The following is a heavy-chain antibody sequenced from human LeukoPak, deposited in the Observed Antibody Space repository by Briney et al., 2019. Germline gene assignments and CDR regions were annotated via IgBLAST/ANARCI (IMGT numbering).Heavy chain of an antibody. V-gene: IGHV4-34*01. CDR3: ARDLRESYSGSYYYYYYYMDV. CDR1: GGSFSGYY. J-gene: IGHJ6*03. D-gene: IGHD1-26*01. Sequence: PSETLSLTCAVYGGSFSGYYWSWIRQPPGKGLEWIGEINHSGSTNYNPSLKSRVTISVDTSKNQFSLRLSSVTAADTAVYYCARDLRESYSGSYYYYYYYMDVWGKGTTVTVSS. CDR2: INHSGST.